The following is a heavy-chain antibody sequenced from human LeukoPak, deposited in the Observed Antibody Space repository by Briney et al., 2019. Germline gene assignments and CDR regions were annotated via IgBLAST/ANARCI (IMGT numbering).Heavy chain of an antibody. V-gene: IGHV1-2*02. J-gene: IGHJ4*02. Sequence: ASVKVSCKASGYTFTGYYMHWVRQAPGQGLEWMGWINPNSGGTNYAQKFQGRVTMTRDTSISTAYMELSRLRSDDTAVYYCARVQFGTTLYYFDYWGQGTLVTVSS. CDR3: ARVQFGTTLYYFDY. CDR1: GYTFTGYY. D-gene: IGHD1-7*01. CDR2: INPNSGGT.